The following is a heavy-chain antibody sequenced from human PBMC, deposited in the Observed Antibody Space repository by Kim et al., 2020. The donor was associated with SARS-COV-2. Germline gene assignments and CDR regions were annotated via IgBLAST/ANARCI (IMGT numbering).Heavy chain of an antibody. Sequence: DGSNQYYADSVKGRFTISRDNSKNTLYLQMNSLRVEDTAVYYCARDVGGYWGQGTLVTVSS. CDR3: ARDVGGY. J-gene: IGHJ4*02. D-gene: IGHD2-15*01. CDR2: DGSNQ. V-gene: IGHV3-30*01.